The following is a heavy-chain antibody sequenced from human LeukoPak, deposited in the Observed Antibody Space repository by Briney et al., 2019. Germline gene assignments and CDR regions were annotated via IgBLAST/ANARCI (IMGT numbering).Heavy chain of an antibody. Sequence: GESLKISCKGSGYSFTSYWIGWVRQMPGKGLEWMGIIYPGDSDTRYSPSFQGQVTISADKSINTAYLQWSSLKASDTAMYYCARQGDYCSGGSCYPYYFDYWGQGTLVTVSS. J-gene: IGHJ4*02. D-gene: IGHD2-15*01. V-gene: IGHV5-51*01. CDR2: IYPGDSDT. CDR1: GYSFTSYW. CDR3: ARQGDYCSGGSCYPYYFDY.